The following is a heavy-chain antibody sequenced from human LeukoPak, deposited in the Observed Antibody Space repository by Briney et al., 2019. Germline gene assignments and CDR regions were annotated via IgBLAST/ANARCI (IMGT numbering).Heavy chain of an antibody. J-gene: IGHJ3*02. CDR1: GFTFSSYW. V-gene: IGHV3-74*01. Sequence: GGSLRLSCAASGFTFSSYWMHWVRQAPGKGLMWVSRINSDGSSTSYADSVKGRFTISRDNAKNTLYLQMNSLRAEDTAVYYCARGGEVIRANAFGIWGQGTMVTVSS. CDR3: ARGGEVIRANAFGI. CDR2: INSDGSST. D-gene: IGHD3-3*01.